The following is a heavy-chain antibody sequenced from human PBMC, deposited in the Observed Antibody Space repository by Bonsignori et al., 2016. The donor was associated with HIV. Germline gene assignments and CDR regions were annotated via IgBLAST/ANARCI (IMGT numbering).Heavy chain of an antibody. V-gene: IGHV4-31*03. CDR2: IYHSGYT. CDR1: GHSISNVDSY. J-gene: IGHJ4*02. CDR3: AREVAVTGSTTYIDF. D-gene: IGHD6-19*01. Sequence: QVRLQESGPGLVKPSRPLSLTCSVSGHSISNVDSYWGWVRQYPGKNLEWIGNIYHSGYTFFNPSLKGRATMSVDASQNQFSLILASSTATDTAVYYCAREVAVTGSTTYIDFWGRGTLVNVSS.